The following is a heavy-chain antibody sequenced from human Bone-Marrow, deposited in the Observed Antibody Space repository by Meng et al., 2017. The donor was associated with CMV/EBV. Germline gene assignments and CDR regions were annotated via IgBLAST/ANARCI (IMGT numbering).Heavy chain of an antibody. CDR2: IIPIFGTA. J-gene: IGHJ6*02. CDR1: GGTFSSYA. V-gene: IGHV1-69*05. Sequence: SSVKVSCKASGGTFSSYAISWVRQAPGQGLEWMGGIIPIFGTANYAQKFQGRVTITTDESTSTAYMELSSLRSEDTAVYYCARARRYQLLRRTYYYYGMDVWGQGTTVTVSS. D-gene: IGHD2-2*01. CDR3: ARARRYQLLRRTYYYYGMDV.